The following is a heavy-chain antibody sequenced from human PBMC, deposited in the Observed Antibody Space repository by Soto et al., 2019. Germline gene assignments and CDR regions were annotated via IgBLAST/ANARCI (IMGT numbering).Heavy chain of an antibody. CDR2: IIPIFGTA. Sequence: SGKVSGKASGGTFSSCAISWVRQAPGQGLEWMGGIIPIFGTANYAQKFQGRVTITADESTSTAYMELSSLRSEDTAVYYCARGPDYYDSSGYYYDWFDPWGQGTLVTVSS. V-gene: IGHV1-69*13. CDR3: ARGPDYYDSSGYYYDWFDP. CDR1: GGTFSSCA. D-gene: IGHD3-22*01. J-gene: IGHJ5*02.